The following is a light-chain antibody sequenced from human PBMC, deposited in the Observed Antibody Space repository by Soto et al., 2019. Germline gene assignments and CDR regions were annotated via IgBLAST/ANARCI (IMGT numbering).Light chain of an antibody. CDR1: QSVSSY. CDR2: GAS. CDR3: QQYGSSGT. V-gene: IGKV3-20*01. J-gene: IGKJ1*01. Sequence: EIVLTQYPGTPSLSPGERATLSCRASQSVSSYLAWYQQKPGQAPRLLIYGASNRATGIPDRFSGSGSGTDFTLTISRLEPEDFAVYYCQQYGSSGTFGQGTKVDI.